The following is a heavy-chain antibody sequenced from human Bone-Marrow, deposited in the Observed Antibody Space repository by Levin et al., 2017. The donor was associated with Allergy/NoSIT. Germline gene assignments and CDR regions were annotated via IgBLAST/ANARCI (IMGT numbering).Heavy chain of an antibody. D-gene: IGHD3-3*01. V-gene: IGHV4-59*01. CDR1: GGSISSYY. CDR2: IYYSGST. Sequence: SSETLSLTCTVSGGSISSYYWSWIRQPPGKGLEWIGYIYYSGSTNYNPSLKSRVTISVDTSKNQFSLRVSSVTAADTAVYYCASTHNNYDVLSGYYYFDSWGQGTLVAVSS. J-gene: IGHJ4*02. CDR3: ASTHNNYDVLSGYYYFDS.